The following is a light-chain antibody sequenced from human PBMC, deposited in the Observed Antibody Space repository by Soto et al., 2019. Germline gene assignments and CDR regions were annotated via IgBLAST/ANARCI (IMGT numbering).Light chain of an antibody. V-gene: IGKV1-39*01. J-gene: IGKJ4*01. CDR1: QRSSSY. Sequence: DIQMTQSPSSLSASVGDRVTITCRASQRSSSYLNWYQQKPGKAPKLLIYGASSLQSGVPPRFSGSGSGTDFNLTISSLQPEDFATYYCQQSYGIPLTFGGGTKVEIK. CDR3: QQSYGIPLT. CDR2: GAS.